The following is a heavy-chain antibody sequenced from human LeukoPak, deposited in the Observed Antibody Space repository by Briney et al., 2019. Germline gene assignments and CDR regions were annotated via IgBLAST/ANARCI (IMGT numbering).Heavy chain of an antibody. D-gene: IGHD6-13*01. Sequence: SQTLSLTCAISGDSVSSNSAAWNWIRQSPSRGLEWLGRTYYRSKWYNDYAVSVKSRITINPDTSKNQFSLQLNSVTPEDTAVYYCARWQQLVLGDYYYGMDVWGQGTTVTVSS. CDR2: TYYRSKWYN. V-gene: IGHV6-1*01. CDR1: GDSVSSNSAA. J-gene: IGHJ6*02. CDR3: ARWQQLVLGDYYYGMDV.